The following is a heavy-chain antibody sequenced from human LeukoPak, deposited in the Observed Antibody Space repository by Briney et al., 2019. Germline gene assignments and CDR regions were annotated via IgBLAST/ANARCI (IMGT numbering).Heavy chain of an antibody. Sequence: PGGSLRLSCAASGFTFSGYAMSWVRQAPGKGLEWVSGISDSGGSTYYADSVEGHLTISRDNSKKTLYLQMNSLRAEDTAVYYCAKIAPWGKVTVTDGFDYWGQGTQVLVSS. J-gene: IGHJ4*02. CDR3: AKIAPWGKVTVTDGFDY. CDR1: GFTFSGYA. CDR2: ISDSGGST. D-gene: IGHD2-21*02. V-gene: IGHV3-23*01.